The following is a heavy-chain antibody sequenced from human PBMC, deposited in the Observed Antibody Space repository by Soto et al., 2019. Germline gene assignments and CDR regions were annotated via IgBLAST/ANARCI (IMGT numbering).Heavy chain of an antibody. D-gene: IGHD6-13*01. V-gene: IGHV4-34*01. CDR3: ARENIAAAAADAFDI. CDR1: GGSFGGYY. J-gene: IGHJ3*02. CDR2: INHSGST. Sequence: SETLSLTCAVYGGSFGGYYWSWIRQPPGKGLEWIGEINHSGSTNYNPSLKSRVTISVDTSKNQFSLKLSSVTAADTAVYYCARENIAAAAADAFDIWGQGTMVTVSS.